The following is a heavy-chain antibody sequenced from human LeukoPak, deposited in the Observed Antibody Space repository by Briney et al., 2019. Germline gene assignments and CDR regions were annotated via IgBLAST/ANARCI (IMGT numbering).Heavy chain of an antibody. CDR1: GFTFSSYG. Sequence: GGSLRLSCAASGFTFSSYGMHWVRQAPGKGLEWVAVIWYDGSNKYYADSVKGRFTISRDNSKNTLYLQMNSLRAEDTAVYYCARDSVIAVAGIGFDYWGQGTLVTVSS. D-gene: IGHD6-19*01. J-gene: IGHJ4*02. CDR3: ARDSVIAVAGIGFDY. V-gene: IGHV3-33*01. CDR2: IWYDGSNK.